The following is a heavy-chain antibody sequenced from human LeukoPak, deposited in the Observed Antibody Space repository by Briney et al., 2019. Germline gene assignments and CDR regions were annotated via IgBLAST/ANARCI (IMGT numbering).Heavy chain of an antibody. CDR1: GYTFTSYY. CDR2: INPSGGST. CDR3: ASGAQLWLIGP. V-gene: IGHV1-46*01. D-gene: IGHD5-18*01. Sequence: GASVKVSCKASGYTFTSYYMHWVRQAPGQGLEWMGIINPSGGSTSYAQKFQGRVTMTRDTSTSTVYMELSNLRSEDTAVYYCASGAQLWLIGPWGQGTLVTVSS. J-gene: IGHJ4*02.